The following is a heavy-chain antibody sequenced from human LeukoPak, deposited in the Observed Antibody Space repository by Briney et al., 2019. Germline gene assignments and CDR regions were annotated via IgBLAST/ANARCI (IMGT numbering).Heavy chain of an antibody. Sequence: GGSLRLSCAASGFTFSSYGMHWVRQVPGKGLEWVAVISYDGSNKYYADSVKGRFTISRDNSKNTLYLQMNSLRAEDTAVYYCAKTPYSEPHIDYWGQGTLVTVSS. CDR3: AKTPYSEPHIDY. V-gene: IGHV3-30*18. D-gene: IGHD6-13*01. J-gene: IGHJ4*02. CDR2: ISYDGSNK. CDR1: GFTFSSYG.